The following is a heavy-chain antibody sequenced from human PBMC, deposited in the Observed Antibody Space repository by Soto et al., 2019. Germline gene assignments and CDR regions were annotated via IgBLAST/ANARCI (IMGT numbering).Heavy chain of an antibody. CDR2: ISGSGGST. CDR3: ARNSLGYCSSTSCHRNWFDP. J-gene: IGHJ5*02. V-gene: IGHV3-23*01. D-gene: IGHD2-2*01. Sequence: GGSLRLSCAASGFTFSSYAMSWVRQAPGKGLEWVSAISGSGGSTYYADSVKGRFTISRDNSKNTLYLQMNSLRAEDTAVYYCARNSLGYCSSTSCHRNWFDPWGQGTLVTVSS. CDR1: GFTFSSYA.